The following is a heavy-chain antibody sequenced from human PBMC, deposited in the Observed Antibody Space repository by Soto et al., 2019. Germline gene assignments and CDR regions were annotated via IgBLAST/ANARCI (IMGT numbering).Heavy chain of an antibody. Sequence: PSETLSLTCTVSGGSISSGGYYWSWIRQHPGKGLEWIGYIYYSGSTYYNPSLKSRVTISDVTSKNQCSLKLSSVTAADTAVYYCARGAGDVDTAMVEAFDIWGQGTMVTVS. CDR1: GGSISSGGYY. CDR2: IYYSGST. J-gene: IGHJ3*02. V-gene: IGHV4-31*03. D-gene: IGHD5-18*01. CDR3: ARGAGDVDTAMVEAFDI.